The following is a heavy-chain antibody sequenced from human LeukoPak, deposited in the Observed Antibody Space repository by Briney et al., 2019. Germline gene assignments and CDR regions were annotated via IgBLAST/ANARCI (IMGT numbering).Heavy chain of an antibody. CDR3: AREEYPDYYDSSGHFVY. V-gene: IGHV1-18*01. CDR2: ISAYNGNT. Sequence: ASVKVSCKASGYTFTSYGISWVRQAPGQGLEWMGWISAYNGNTNYAQKLQGRVTMTTDTSTSTAYMELRSLRSDDTAVYYCAREEYPDYYDSSGHFVYWGQGTLVTVSS. J-gene: IGHJ4*02. D-gene: IGHD3-22*01. CDR1: GYTFTSYG.